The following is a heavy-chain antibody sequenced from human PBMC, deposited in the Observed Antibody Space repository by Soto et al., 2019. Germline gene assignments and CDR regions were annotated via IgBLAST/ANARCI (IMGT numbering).Heavy chain of an antibody. V-gene: IGHV3-11*01. Sequence: PCGSLRLSCAASGFSVSVYYMTWIRKAPGKGLEWLSCSSNRDRSTYYADSVKDRFVVSKDNAKNLVYLQMNSLRAEDTAVYFCARAWKIEKFGVISMSKGLDVWGQGTTVTVSS. J-gene: IGHJ6*02. CDR3: ARAWKIEKFGVISMSKGLDV. CDR2: SSNRDRST. CDR1: GFSVSVYY. D-gene: IGHD3-3*01.